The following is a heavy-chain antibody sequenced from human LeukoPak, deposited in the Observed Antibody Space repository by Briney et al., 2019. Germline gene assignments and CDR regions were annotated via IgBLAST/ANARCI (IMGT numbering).Heavy chain of an antibody. Sequence: PGGSLRLSCAASGFTFSSYSMNWVRQAPGKGLEWVSSISSSSSYIYYADSVKGRFTISRDNAKNSLYLQMNSLRAEDTAVYYCARDLPPYSRGIIGFDIWGQGTMVTVSS. CDR1: GFTFSSYS. CDR2: ISSSSSYI. D-gene: IGHD6-19*01. J-gene: IGHJ3*02. V-gene: IGHV3-21*01. CDR3: ARDLPPYSRGIIGFDI.